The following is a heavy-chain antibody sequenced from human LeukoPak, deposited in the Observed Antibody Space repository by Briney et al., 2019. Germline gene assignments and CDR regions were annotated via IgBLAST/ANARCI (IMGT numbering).Heavy chain of an antibody. J-gene: IGHJ4*02. V-gene: IGHV3-33*06. CDR3: AKASYFHGTGSYFPFDY. CDR2: IWSDGSNK. Sequence: PGRSLRLSCAASGFTFSSYDMHWVRQAPGRGLEWVALIWSDGSNKYYADSVKGRFTISRDNSKNTLYLQMNSLRAEDTAVYYCAKASYFHGTGSYFPFDYWGQGTLVTVSS. D-gene: IGHD3-10*01. CDR1: GFTFSSYD.